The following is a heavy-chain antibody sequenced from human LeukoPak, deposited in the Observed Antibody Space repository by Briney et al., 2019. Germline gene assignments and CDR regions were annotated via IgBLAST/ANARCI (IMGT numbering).Heavy chain of an antibody. CDR2: IKEDGSEK. D-gene: IGHD3-9*01. CDR1: GFTFSSHW. Sequence: GGSLRLSCVVSGFTFSSHWMSWVRQAPGKGLGWVANIKEDGSEKYYVDSVKGRFTISRDNAKKSLYLQMDSLSAEDTAVYYCATHGYSELRYFDWSTNEWGQGTLVTVSS. V-gene: IGHV3-7*01. CDR3: ATHGYSELRYFDWSTNE. J-gene: IGHJ4*02.